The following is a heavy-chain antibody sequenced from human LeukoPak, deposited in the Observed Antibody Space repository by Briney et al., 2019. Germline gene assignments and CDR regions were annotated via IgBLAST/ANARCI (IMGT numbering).Heavy chain of an antibody. Sequence: NPSETLSLTCTVSGGSISSSSYYWGWTRQPPGKGLEWIGSIYYSGSTYYNPSLKSRVTISVDTSKNQFSLKLSSVTAADTAVYYCASVPHYYYDSSGSSDYWGQGTLVTVSS. CDR1: GGSISSSSYY. D-gene: IGHD3-22*01. J-gene: IGHJ4*02. V-gene: IGHV4-39*01. CDR2: IYYSGST. CDR3: ASVPHYYYDSSGSSDY.